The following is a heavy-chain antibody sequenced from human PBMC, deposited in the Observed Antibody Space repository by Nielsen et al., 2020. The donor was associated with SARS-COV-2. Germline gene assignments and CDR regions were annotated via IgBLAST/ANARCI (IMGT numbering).Heavy chain of an antibody. V-gene: IGHV3-69-1*01. CDR3: AGDSYSYGYDY. CDR2: ISSSSYI. J-gene: IGHJ4*02. D-gene: IGHD5-18*01. CDR1: GFIFSDYN. Sequence: GGSLRLSCAASGFIFSDYNMNWVRQAPGKGLEWVSSISSSSYISYADSVKGRFTISRDNARNSVYLQMNSLRAEDTAVYYCAGDSYSYGYDYWGQGTLVTVSS.